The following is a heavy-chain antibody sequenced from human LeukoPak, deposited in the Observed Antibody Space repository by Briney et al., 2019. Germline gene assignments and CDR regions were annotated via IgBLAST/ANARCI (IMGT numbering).Heavy chain of an antibody. Sequence: ASETLSLTCTVSGGSISNYYWSWIRQSAGKGLEWIGRIYTTGSTNYNPSLKSRVTMSVDTSKNQFSLKVSSVTAADTAVYYCARDRDWNNGAGAFDIWGQGTMVTVSS. D-gene: IGHD1/OR15-1a*01. CDR2: IYTTGST. J-gene: IGHJ3*02. V-gene: IGHV4-4*07. CDR3: ARDRDWNNGAGAFDI. CDR1: GGSISNYY.